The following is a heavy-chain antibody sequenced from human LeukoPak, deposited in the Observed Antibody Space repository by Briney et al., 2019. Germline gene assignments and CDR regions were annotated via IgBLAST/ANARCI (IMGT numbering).Heavy chain of an antibody. D-gene: IGHD3-16*01. J-gene: IGHJ4*02. Sequence: GESLKISCKGSGYSFARWWIGWVRQMPGKGLEWMGIIYPGDSNTIYSPSFQGQVTISADDSISAAYLQWSSLKASDTAIYYCARLGGFYFDYWGQGALVTVSS. V-gene: IGHV5-51*01. CDR3: ARLGGFYFDY. CDR2: IYPGDSNT. CDR1: GYSFARWW.